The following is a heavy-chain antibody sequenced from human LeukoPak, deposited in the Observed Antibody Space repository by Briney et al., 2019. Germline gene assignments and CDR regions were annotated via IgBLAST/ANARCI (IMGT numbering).Heavy chain of an antibody. J-gene: IGHJ6*02. CDR2: IYHSGST. CDR1: GGSISSSNW. D-gene: IGHD6-6*01. Sequence: SETLSLTCAVSGGSISSSNWWSWVRQPPGKGLEWIGEIYHSGSTNYNPSLKSRVTISVDKSKNQFSLKLSSVTAADTAVYYCARDKSSSSLSYYYYYGMDVWGQGTTVTVSS. V-gene: IGHV4-4*02. CDR3: ARDKSSSSLSYYYYYGMDV.